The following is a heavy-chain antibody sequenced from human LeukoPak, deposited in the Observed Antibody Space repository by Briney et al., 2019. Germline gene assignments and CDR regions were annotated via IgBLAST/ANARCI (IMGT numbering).Heavy chain of an antibody. CDR2: IIPIFGTA. D-gene: IGHD2-8*01. Sequence: ASVKVSCKASGGTFTSYAISWERQAPGQGLEWMGGIIPIFGTANYAQKFQGRVTITADESTSTAYMELSSLRSEDTAVYYCARQRDTAMSRYCTNGVCYENWFDPWGQGTLVTVSS. V-gene: IGHV1-69*01. CDR3: ARQRDTAMSRYCTNGVCYENWFDP. J-gene: IGHJ5*02. CDR1: GGTFTSYA.